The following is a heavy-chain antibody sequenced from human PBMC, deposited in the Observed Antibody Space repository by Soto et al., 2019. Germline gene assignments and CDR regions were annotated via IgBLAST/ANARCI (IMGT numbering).Heavy chain of an antibody. D-gene: IGHD3-10*01. J-gene: IGHJ4*02. CDR3: ARDKITGVFDY. CDR1: GGSFSGYY. V-gene: IGHV4-34*01. Sequence: QVQLQQWGAGLLKPSETLSLTCAVYGGSFSGYYWTWIRQPPGTGLEWMGEINHSGSTNYDPSHKNRVTISGDTSTNQFSLKLTSVNAADTAVYYCARDKITGVFDYWGQGTLVTVSS. CDR2: INHSGST.